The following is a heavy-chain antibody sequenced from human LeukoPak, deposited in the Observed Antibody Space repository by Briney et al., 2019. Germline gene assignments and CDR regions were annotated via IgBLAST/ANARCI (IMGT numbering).Heavy chain of an antibody. CDR3: ARDGGSFSYNMDV. CDR2: LKLYDGSI. V-gene: IGHV1-46*01. J-gene: IGHJ6*02. CDR1: YSVISYH. Sequence: YSVISYHIHSWLGSAGQRGGWRGLLKLYDGSIRYAQKFQGRVTMTSDTSTSTVYMELSSLRSEDTAMYFCARDGGSFSYNMDVWGQGTTVTVSS. D-gene: IGHD1-26*01.